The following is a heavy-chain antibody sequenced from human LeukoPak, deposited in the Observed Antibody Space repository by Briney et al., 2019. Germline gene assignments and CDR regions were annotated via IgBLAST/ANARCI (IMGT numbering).Heavy chain of an antibody. CDR3: ARDRLELPGRAGSLDP. D-gene: IGHD1-7*01. CDR2: IWYDGSNK. V-gene: IGHV3-33*01. J-gene: IGHJ5*02. Sequence: PGRSLRLSCAASGFTFSSYGMHWVRQAPGKGLEWVAVIWYDGSNKDYADSVKGRFTISRDNSKNTLYLQMNSLRAEDTAVYYCARDRLELPGRAGSLDPWGQGTLVTVSS. CDR1: GFTFSSYG.